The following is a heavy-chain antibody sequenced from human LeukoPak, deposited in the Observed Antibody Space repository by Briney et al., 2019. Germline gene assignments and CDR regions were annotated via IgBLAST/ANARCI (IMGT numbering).Heavy chain of an antibody. CDR1: GFTFSSYA. V-gene: IGHV3-23*01. CDR2: ISVCGNST. Sequence: PGESLTLSCAASGFTFSSYAMSWLRQATGKGLEWVSGISVCGNSTLHADSVKRRFTLPRDNPRNTLYLQMNSLRAEDTALYYCAIMHPYYDGNGYWVQWGQGTLVTVSS. J-gene: IGHJ4*02. CDR3: AIMHPYYDGNGYWVQ. D-gene: IGHD3-22*01.